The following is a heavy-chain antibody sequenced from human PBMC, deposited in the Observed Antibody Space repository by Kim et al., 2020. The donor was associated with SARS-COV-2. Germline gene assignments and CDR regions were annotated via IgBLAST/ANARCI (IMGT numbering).Heavy chain of an antibody. J-gene: IGHJ4*02. CDR2: ISPYNGYT. CDR1: GYTFTDFN. V-gene: IGHV1-18*01. CDR3: ARDRVWGYFDY. D-gene: IGHD6-6*01. Sequence: ASVKVSCKVFGYTFTDFNFNWVRQAPGHGLEWMGWISPYNGYTNYAQKFQGRVTMTTDRSTSTAYMELRTLRSDDTAVYYCARDRVWGYFDYWGQGTLVTVSS.